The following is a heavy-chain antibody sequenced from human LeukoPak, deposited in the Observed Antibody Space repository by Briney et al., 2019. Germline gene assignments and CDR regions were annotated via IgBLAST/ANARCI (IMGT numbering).Heavy chain of an antibody. CDR1: GGSFSGYY. V-gene: IGHV4-34*01. D-gene: IGHD3-10*01. Sequence: PSETLSLTCAVYGGSFSGYYWSWIRQPPGKGLEWIGEINHSGSTNYNPSLKSRVTISVDTSKNQFSLKLSSVTAADTAVYYCARPASTMAPFRYYMDVWGKGTTVTVSS. CDR2: INHSGST. CDR3: ARPASTMAPFRYYMDV. J-gene: IGHJ6*03.